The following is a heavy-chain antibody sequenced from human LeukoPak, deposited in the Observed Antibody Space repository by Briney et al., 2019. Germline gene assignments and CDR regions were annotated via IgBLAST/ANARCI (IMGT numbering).Heavy chain of an antibody. CDR1: GYTFTSYG. D-gene: IGHD3-10*01. CDR3: ARGGEYYGSGSYYGPDPFDP. V-gene: IGHV1-18*01. CDR2: ISAYNGNT. J-gene: IGHJ5*02. Sequence: ASVKVSCKASGYTFTSYGISWVRQAPGQGLEWMGWISAYNGNTNYAQKLQGRVTMTTDTSTSTAYMELRSLRSDGTAVYYCARGGEYYGSGSYYGPDPFDPWGQGTLVTVSS.